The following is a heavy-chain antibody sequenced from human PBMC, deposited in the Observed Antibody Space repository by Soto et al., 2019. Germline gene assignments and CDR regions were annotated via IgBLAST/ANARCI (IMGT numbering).Heavy chain of an antibody. Sequence: QLQLQESGSGLVKPSQTLSLTCAVSGGSISSGGSSWSWIRQPPGKGLEWIGYIYHSGSTYYNPSLKSRVTISGDRSKNQFSLKLSSVTAADTAVYYCARAGGLGAVAVDYWGQGTLVTVSS. D-gene: IGHD6-19*01. CDR3: ARAGGLGAVAVDY. CDR2: IYHSGST. CDR1: GGSISSGGSS. J-gene: IGHJ4*02. V-gene: IGHV4-30-2*01.